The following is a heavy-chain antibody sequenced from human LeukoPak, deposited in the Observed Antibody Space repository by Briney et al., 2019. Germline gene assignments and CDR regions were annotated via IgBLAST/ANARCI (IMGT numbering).Heavy chain of an antibody. V-gene: IGHV3-30*02. CDR2: IRYDGSNK. CDR3: AKGDGSYSDY. D-gene: IGHD1-26*01. J-gene: IGHJ4*02. Sequence: GGSLRLSCAASGFTFSSYGMHWVRQAPGKGLEWVAFIRYDGSNKYYADPVKGRFTISRDNSKNTLYLQMNSLRAEDTAVYYCAKGDGSYSDYWGQGTLVTVSS. CDR1: GFTFSSYG.